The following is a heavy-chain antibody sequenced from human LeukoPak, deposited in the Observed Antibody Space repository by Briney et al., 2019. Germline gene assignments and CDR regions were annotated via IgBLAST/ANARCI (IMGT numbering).Heavy chain of an antibody. J-gene: IGHJ6*03. CDR1: GFTFSSYA. CDR2: ISGSGGST. V-gene: IGHV3-23*01. CDR3: ARGMVRIQLWLPYYYMDV. D-gene: IGHD5-18*01. Sequence: PGGSLRLSCAASGFTFSSYAMSWVRQAPGKGLEWVSAISGSGGSTYYADSVKGRFTISRDNSKNTLYLQMNSLRAEDTAVYYCARGMVRIQLWLPYYYMDVWGKGTTVTVSS.